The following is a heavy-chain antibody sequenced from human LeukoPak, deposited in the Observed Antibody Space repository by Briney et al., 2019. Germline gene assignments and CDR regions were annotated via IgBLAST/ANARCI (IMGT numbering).Heavy chain of an antibody. J-gene: IGHJ4*02. V-gene: IGHV4-4*07. CDR1: GGSISSYH. D-gene: IGHD6-19*01. Sequence: SETLSLTCSVSGGSISSYHWSWIRQPAGKGLEWIGHIYTPGSTKYNPSLKSRVTMSVDTSKNQFSLKLSSVTAADTAVYYCARDVYEQWLPGAFDYWGQGTLVTVSS. CDR2: IYTPGST. CDR3: ARDVYEQWLPGAFDY.